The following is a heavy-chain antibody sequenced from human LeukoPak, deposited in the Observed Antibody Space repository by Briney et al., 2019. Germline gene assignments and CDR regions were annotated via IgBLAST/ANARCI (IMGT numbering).Heavy chain of an antibody. D-gene: IGHD6-19*01. V-gene: IGHV1-46*01. J-gene: IGHJ4*02. Sequence: ASVKVSCKASGYTFTSYYMHWVRQAPGQGLEWMGIINPSGGSTSYAQKFQGRVTMTRDMSTSTVYMELSSLRSEDTAVYYCSRRDDSGWYLDYWGQGTLVTVSS. CDR3: SRRDDSGWYLDY. CDR1: GYTFTSYY. CDR2: INPSGGST.